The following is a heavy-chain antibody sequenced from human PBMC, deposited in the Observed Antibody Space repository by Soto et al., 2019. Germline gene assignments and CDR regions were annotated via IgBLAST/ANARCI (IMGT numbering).Heavy chain of an antibody. CDR3: ARDGLDTADMVLQT. D-gene: IGHD3-10*01. J-gene: IGHJ4*01. CDR1: GGSFSGYY. Sequence: PSETLSLTCAVYGGSFSGYYWSWIRQPPGKGLEWIGEINHSGSTNYNPSLKSRVTISVDTSNNQFSLRLRSVNAADTAKYFCARDGLDTADMVLQTWGQGTQVTVSS. V-gene: IGHV4-34*01. CDR2: INHSGST.